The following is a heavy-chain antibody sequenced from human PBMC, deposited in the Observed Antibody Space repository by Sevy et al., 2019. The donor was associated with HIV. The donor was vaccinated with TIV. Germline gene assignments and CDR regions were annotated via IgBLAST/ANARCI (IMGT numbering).Heavy chain of an antibody. CDR1: GFSFSSYG. CDR2: VHFDGNEK. D-gene: IGHD2-15*01. V-gene: IGHV3-30*02. Sequence: GGYLRLSCAASGFSFSSYGMHWVRQPLGKGLEWVAFVHFDGNEKWYPDSGKGRFTISRDNSKSTIFLQMDSLRIEDTAIYYCVKDRCSDARCPREYFEHWGQGTLVTVSS. CDR3: VKDRCSDARCPREYFEH. J-gene: IGHJ4*02.